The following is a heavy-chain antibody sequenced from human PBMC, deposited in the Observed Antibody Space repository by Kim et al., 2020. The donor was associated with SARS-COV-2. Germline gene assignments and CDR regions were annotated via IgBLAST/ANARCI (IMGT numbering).Heavy chain of an antibody. V-gene: IGHV1-46*01. CDR2: INPSGGST. Sequence: ASVKVSCKASGYTFTSYYMHWVRQAPGQGLEWMGIINPSGGSTSYAQKFQGRVTMTRDTSTSTVYMELSSLRSEDTAVYYCARVSTRIAVAGHFDYWGQGTLVTVSS. CDR3: ARVSTRIAVAGHFDY. CDR1: GYTFTSYY. J-gene: IGHJ4*02. D-gene: IGHD6-19*01.